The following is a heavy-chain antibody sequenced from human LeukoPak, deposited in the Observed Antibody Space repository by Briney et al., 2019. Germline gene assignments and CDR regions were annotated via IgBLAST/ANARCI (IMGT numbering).Heavy chain of an antibody. D-gene: IGHD3-22*01. CDR1: GFTFSSYS. V-gene: IGHV3-21*01. J-gene: IGHJ6*02. CDR2: ISSSSSYI. CDR3: ARCSGYDYYYGMDV. Sequence: PGGSLRLSCAASGFTFSSYSMNSVRQAPGKGLEWVSSISSSSSYIYYADSVKGRFTISRDNAKNSLYLQMNSLRAEDTAVYYCARCSGYDYYYGMDVWGQGTTVTVSS.